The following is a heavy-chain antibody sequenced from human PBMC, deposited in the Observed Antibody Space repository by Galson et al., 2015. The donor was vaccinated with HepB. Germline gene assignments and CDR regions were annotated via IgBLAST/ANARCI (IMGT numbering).Heavy chain of an antibody. J-gene: IGHJ4*02. D-gene: IGHD3-22*01. V-gene: IGHV4-59*12. CDR3: ARGPTYYYDSSGNYFDY. CDR1: GGSISSYY. Sequence: SETLSLTCTVSGGSISSYYWSWIRQPPGKGLEWIGYIYYSGSTYYNPSLKSRVTISVDTSKNQFSLKLSSVTAADTAVYYCARGPTYYYDSSGNYFDYWGQGTLVTVSS. CDR2: IYYSGST.